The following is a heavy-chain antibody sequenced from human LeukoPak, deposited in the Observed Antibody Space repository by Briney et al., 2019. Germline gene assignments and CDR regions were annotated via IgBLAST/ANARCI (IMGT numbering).Heavy chain of an antibody. CDR1: GGSIGSGSYY. CDR3: ARLGNYGSGSYYPDYYYYYMDV. CDR2: VYSDGTT. D-gene: IGHD3-10*01. J-gene: IGHJ6*03. V-gene: IGHV4-61*02. Sequence: SETLSLTCTVSGGSIGSGSYYWSWIRQSAGEGLEWVGRVYSDGTTNYNPSLKSRVTISVDTSKNQFSLKLSSVTAADTAVHYCARLGNYGSGSYYPDYYYYYMDVWGKGTTVTVSS.